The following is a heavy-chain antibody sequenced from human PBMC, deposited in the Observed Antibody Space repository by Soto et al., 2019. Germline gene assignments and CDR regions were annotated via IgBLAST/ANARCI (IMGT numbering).Heavy chain of an antibody. D-gene: IGHD2-2*01. CDR2: MYYTGST. J-gene: IGHJ6*02. CDR3: ARAVVVPAAMHGYYYYYGMDV. CDR1: GGSISRYY. Sequence: SETLSLTCTVSGGSISRYYWSWIRQPPGKGLEWIGYMYYTGSTNYNPSLKSRVTISLDTSKNQFSLRLSSVTAADTAVYYCARAVVVPAAMHGYYYYYGMDVWGQGTTVTVSS. V-gene: IGHV4-59*01.